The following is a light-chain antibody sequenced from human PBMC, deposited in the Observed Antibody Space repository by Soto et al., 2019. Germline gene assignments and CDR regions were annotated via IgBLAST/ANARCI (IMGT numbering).Light chain of an antibody. J-gene: IGLJ1*01. CDR3: QSYDNSLGVCYV. Sequence: QSVLTQPPSVSGAPGQRVTISCTGSSSNLGAGYDVHWYQLLPGTAPKLLIYGNRNRPSGVPDRFSGSKSGTSASLAIIGLQAEDEADYYCQSYDNSLGVCYVFGTGTKVTVL. V-gene: IGLV1-40*01. CDR2: GNR. CDR1: SSNLGAGYD.